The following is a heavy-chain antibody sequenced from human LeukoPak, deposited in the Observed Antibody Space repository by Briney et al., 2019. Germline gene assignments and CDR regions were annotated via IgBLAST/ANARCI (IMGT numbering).Heavy chain of an antibody. Sequence: TSETLSLTCTVSGGSISSYYWSWIRQPPGKGLEWIGYIYYSGSTNYNPSLKSRVTISVDTPKNQFSLKLSSVTAADTAVYYCARAYGDPLRARNWFDPWGQGTLVTVSS. CDR2: IYYSGST. CDR1: GGSISSYY. J-gene: IGHJ5*02. D-gene: IGHD4-17*01. CDR3: ARAYGDPLRARNWFDP. V-gene: IGHV4-59*01.